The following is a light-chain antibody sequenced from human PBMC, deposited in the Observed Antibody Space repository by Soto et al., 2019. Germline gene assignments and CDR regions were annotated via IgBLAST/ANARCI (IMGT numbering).Light chain of an antibody. Sequence: QSALTQPPSASGSPGQSVTISCTGTSSDIGGYDFVSWYHQHPGKAPKLMIYEVTKRPSGVPGRFSGSKSGNTAFLTVSGLQAEDEADYYCSSYAGSITLRVFGGGTQLTVL. CDR3: SSYAGSITLRV. V-gene: IGLV2-8*01. CDR2: EVT. J-gene: IGLJ3*02. CDR1: SSDIGGYDF.